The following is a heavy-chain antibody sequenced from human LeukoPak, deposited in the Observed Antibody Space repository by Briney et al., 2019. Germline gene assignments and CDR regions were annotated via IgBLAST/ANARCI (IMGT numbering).Heavy chain of an antibody. CDR3: ARDREWPNPYYFDY. CDR1: GGSISSSSYY. J-gene: IGHJ4*02. D-gene: IGHD3-3*01. CDR2: IYYSGST. V-gene: IGHV4-39*07. Sequence: SETLSLTCTVSGGSISSSSYYWGWIRQPPGKGLEWIGSIYYSGSTYYSPSLKSRVTISVDTSKNQFSLKLSSVTAADTAVYYCARDREWPNPYYFDYWGQGTLVTVSS.